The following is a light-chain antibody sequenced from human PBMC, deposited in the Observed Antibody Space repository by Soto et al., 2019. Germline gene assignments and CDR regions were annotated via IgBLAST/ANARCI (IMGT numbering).Light chain of an antibody. V-gene: IGKV1-5*01. CDR2: DAS. J-gene: IGKJ5*01. Sequence: NQMTQSLSALSGSVGERVTITCRASQTISSWLAWYQQKPGKAPKLLIYDASSLESGVPSRFSGSGSGTEFTLTISSLQPGDFATYYCQQSETYPLTFGQGTRLEIK. CDR1: QTISSW. CDR3: QQSETYPLT.